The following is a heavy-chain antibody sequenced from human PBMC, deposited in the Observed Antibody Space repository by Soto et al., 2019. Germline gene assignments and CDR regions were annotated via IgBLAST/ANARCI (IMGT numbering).Heavy chain of an antibody. V-gene: IGHV1-69*06. D-gene: IGHD3-16*02. Sequence: QVQLVQSGAEVKKPGSSVKVSCKASGGTFSSYAISWVRQAPGQGLEWMGGIIPIFGTANYAQKFQGRVTITADKSTSTAYMELSSLRSEDTAVYYWARGGGAIDYYYYGMDVWGQGTTVTVSS. CDR3: ARGGGAIDYYYYGMDV. J-gene: IGHJ6*01. CDR2: IIPIFGTA. CDR1: GGTFSSYA.